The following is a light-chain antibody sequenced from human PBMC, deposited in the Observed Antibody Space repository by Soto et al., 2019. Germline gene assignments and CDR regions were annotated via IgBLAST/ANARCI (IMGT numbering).Light chain of an antibody. CDR1: QSVSRS. CDR3: QQYNSWPFT. V-gene: IGKV3-15*01. J-gene: IGKJ3*01. CDR2: GAS. Sequence: EIVMTQSPATLSVSPGERATLSCRASQSVSRSLAWYQQKPGQAPTLLIYGASTRATGIPARCSGSGSGTDFTLTISSLQSADFAVYYCQQYNSWPFTFGPGTKVDIK.